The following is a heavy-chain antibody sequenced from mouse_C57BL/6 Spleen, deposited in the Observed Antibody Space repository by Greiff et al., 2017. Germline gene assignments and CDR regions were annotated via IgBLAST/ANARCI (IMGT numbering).Heavy chain of an antibody. Sequence: EVKLMESGGDLVKPGGSLKLSCAASGFTFSSYGMSWVRQTPDKRLEWVATISSGGSYTYYPDSVKGRFTISRDNAKNTLYLQMSSLKSEDTAMYYCARQGIYGSSYWYFDVWGTGTTVTVSS. CDR2: ISSGGSYT. CDR3: ARQGIYGSSYWYFDV. D-gene: IGHD1-1*01. CDR1: GFTFSSYG. J-gene: IGHJ1*03. V-gene: IGHV5-6*01.